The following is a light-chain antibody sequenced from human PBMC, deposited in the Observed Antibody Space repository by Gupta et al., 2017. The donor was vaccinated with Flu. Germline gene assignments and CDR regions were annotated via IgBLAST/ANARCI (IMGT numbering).Light chain of an antibody. CDR3: CSHAVTFYV. CDR2: DVS. CDR1: NSDY. V-gene: IGLV2-11*03. J-gene: IGLJ1*01. Sequence: SGSPGQSVTSACTGTNSDYVSRYQQHTGKAPRLMIYDVSERPTGVPDRCSGSKSGNTAALTISGLQAEDEADYYCCSHAVTFYVLGPGTEVTVL.